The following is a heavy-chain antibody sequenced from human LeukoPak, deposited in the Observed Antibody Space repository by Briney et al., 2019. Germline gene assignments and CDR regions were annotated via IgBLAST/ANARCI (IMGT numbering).Heavy chain of an antibody. Sequence: PSETLSLTCTVSGGSISSYYWSWIRQPPGKGLEWIGYIYTSGSTNYNPSLKSRVTISVDTSKNQFSLKLSSVTAADTVVYYCAGLTGTTSDEYFDYWGQGTLVTVSS. CDR2: IYTSGST. V-gene: IGHV4-4*09. CDR1: GGSISSYY. J-gene: IGHJ4*02. D-gene: IGHD1-7*01. CDR3: AGLTGTTSDEYFDY.